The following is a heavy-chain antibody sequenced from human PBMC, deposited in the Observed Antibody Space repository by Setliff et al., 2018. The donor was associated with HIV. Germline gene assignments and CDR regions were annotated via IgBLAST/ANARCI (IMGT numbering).Heavy chain of an antibody. CDR3: ARGLGGYCSSVSCYEADH. J-gene: IGHJ5*02. Sequence: SETLSLTCAVYGGFFSGYYWSWIRQPPGEGLEWIGEVNYSGNTNYNPSLKTRVNISVDTSKNQFSLNLRSVSAADTAVYYCARGLGGYCSSVSCYEADHWGQGTLVTVSS. D-gene: IGHD2-2*01. V-gene: IGHV4-34*01. CDR2: VNYSGNT. CDR1: GGFFSGYY.